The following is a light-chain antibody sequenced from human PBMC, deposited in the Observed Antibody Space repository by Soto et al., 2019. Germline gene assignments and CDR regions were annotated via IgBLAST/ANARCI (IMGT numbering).Light chain of an antibody. J-gene: IGLJ2*01. CDR2: DVI. Sequence: QSALTQPASVSGSPGQSITISCTGTSSDVGAYNYVSWYQQHPGKAPKLMIYDVIDRPSGVSNRFSGSKSGNTASLTISGLQAEDEADYYCTSYTSRSTVVFGGGTKLTVL. V-gene: IGLV2-14*01. CDR3: TSYTSRSTVV. CDR1: SSDVGAYNY.